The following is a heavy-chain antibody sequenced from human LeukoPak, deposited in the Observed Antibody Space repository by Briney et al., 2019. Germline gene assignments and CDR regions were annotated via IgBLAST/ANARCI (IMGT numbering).Heavy chain of an antibody. CDR3: TTGYSSGWYNEGNY. D-gene: IGHD6-19*01. J-gene: IGHJ4*02. CDR1: GFTFSRYW. Sequence: GGSLRLSCVASGFTFSRYWMSWVRQAPGKGLEWVAKIKQDGSGEYYLDSVKGRFTISRDNAKDSLYLQMNSLRADDTAVYFCTTGYSSGWYNEGNYWGQGTLVTVSS. CDR2: IKQDGSGE. V-gene: IGHV3-7*01.